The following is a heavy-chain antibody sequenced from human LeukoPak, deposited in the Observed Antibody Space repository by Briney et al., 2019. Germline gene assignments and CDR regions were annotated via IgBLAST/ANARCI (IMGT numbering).Heavy chain of an antibody. J-gene: IGHJ4*02. CDR1: GFIFRNYA. CDR2: ITGSGDIT. CDR3: AKWGDYDILTGYYVSDF. D-gene: IGHD3-9*01. V-gene: IGHV3-23*01. Sequence: GGSLRLSCAASGFIFRNYAMSWVRQAPGKGLEWVSAITGSGDITYYADSVKGRFTVSRDNSKNTLYVEMNTLRAEDTAVYYCAKWGDYDILTGYYVSDFWGQGTLVTVSS.